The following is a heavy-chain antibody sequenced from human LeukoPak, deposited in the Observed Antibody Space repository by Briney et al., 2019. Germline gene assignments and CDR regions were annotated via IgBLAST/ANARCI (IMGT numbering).Heavy chain of an antibody. Sequence: KSGGSLRLSCAASGFTFSNAWMSWVRQPPGKGLEWIGEINHSGSTNYNPSLKSRVTISVDTSKNQFSLKLSSVTAADTAVYYCARVMVYYDILTGYYKSRDAFDIWGQGTMVTVSS. J-gene: IGHJ3*02. D-gene: IGHD3-9*01. CDR3: ARVMVYYDILTGYYKSRDAFDI. V-gene: IGHV4-34*01. CDR1: GFTFSNAW. CDR2: INHSGST.